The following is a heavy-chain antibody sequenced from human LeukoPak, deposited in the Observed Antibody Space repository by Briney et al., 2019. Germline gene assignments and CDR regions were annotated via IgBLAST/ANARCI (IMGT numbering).Heavy chain of an antibody. J-gene: IGHJ4*02. D-gene: IGHD3-3*01. CDR3: ARDSSYDFWSGNGGFDY. CDR1: GGSISSYY. V-gene: IGHV4-4*07. Sequence: SETLSLTCTGSGGSISSYYWSWIRQPAGKGLEWIGRIYTSGSTNYNPSLKSRVTMSVDTSKNQFSLKLSSVTAADTAVYYCARDSSYDFWSGNGGFDYWGQGTLVTVSS. CDR2: IYTSGST.